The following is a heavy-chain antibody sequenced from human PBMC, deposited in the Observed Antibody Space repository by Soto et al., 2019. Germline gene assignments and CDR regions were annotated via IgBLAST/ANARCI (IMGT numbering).Heavy chain of an antibody. J-gene: IGHJ6*02. D-gene: IGHD3-22*01. CDR1: GFTFSSYG. CDR3: AKGLNYYDSSGYYFLPKDYYYGMDV. V-gene: IGHV3-30*18. CDR2: ISYDGSNK. Sequence: PGGSLRLSCAASGFTFSSYGMHWVRQAPGKGLEWVAVISYDGSNKYYADSVKGRFTISRDNSKNTLYLQMNSLRAEDTAVYYCAKGLNYYDSSGYYFLPKDYYYGMDVWGQGTTVTVSS.